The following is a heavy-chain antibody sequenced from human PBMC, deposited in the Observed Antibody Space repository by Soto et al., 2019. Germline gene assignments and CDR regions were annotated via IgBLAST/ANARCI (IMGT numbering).Heavy chain of an antibody. CDR3: AGVATPDGDY. CDR1: GGTFSTYS. CDR2: IIPFLGIA. J-gene: IGHJ4*02. V-gene: IGHV1-69*02. Sequence: QVQLVQSGADVKKPGSSVKVSCKASGGTFSTYSISWVRQAPGQGLEWMGRIIPFLGIANYAQNFQGRVTITADKSTRTVYMEMSSLRSDDKAVYYCAGVATPDGDYWGQGTLVTVSS. D-gene: IGHD5-12*01.